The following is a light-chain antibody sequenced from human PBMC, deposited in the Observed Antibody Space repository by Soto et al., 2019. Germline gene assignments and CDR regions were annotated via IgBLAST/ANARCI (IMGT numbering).Light chain of an antibody. V-gene: IGLV2-14*01. J-gene: IGLJ1*01. CDR1: SSDVGGYNY. CDR2: EVS. Sequence: QSVLTQPASVSGYPGQSITISCTGTSSDVGGYNYVSWYQQHPGKAPKLMIYEVSNRPSGVSNRFSGSKSGNTASLTISGLQAEDEADYYCGSYTSSSTPPYVFGTGTKVTVL. CDR3: GSYTSSSTPPYV.